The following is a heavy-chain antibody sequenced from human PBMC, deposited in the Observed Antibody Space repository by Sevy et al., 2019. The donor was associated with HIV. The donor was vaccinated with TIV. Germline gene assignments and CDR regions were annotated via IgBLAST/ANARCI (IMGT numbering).Heavy chain of an antibody. D-gene: IGHD3-3*01. J-gene: IGHJ5*02. CDR3: ARATIFGVVTP. CDR2: IYHSGST. Sequence: TLSLTCAVSGGSISSGGYSWSWIRQPPGKGLEWIGYIYHSGSTYYNPSLKSRVTISVDRSKNQFSLKLSSVTAADTAGYYCARATIFGVVTPWGQGTLVTVSS. CDR1: GGSISSGGYS. V-gene: IGHV4-30-2*01.